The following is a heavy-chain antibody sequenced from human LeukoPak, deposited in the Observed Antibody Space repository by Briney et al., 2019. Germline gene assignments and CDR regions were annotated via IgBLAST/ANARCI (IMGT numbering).Heavy chain of an antibody. V-gene: IGHV4-59*12. CDR3: ASTTVMPFDY. CDR1: GGSISSYY. CDR2: IYYSGST. D-gene: IGHD4-17*01. J-gene: IGHJ4*02. Sequence: SETLSLTCTVSGGSISSYYWSWIRQPPGKGLEWIGYIYYSGSTNYNPSLKSRVTISVDRSKNQFSLKLSSVTAADTAVYYCASTTVMPFDYWGQGTLVTVSS.